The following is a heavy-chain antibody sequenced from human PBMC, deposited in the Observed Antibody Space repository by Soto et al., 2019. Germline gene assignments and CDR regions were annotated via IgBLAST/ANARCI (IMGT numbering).Heavy chain of an antibody. CDR3: AGSCGGDCYQYDY. CDR2: INHSGST. V-gene: IGHV4-34*01. D-gene: IGHD2-21*02. Sequence: QVQLQQWGAGLLKPSETLSLTCAVYGGSFSGYYWSWIRQPPGKGLEWIGEINHSGSTNYNPSLRSRAPISVDPSETQFSLKLSSVTAADTAVYYCAGSCGGDCYQYDYWGQGTLVTVSS. J-gene: IGHJ4*02. CDR1: GGSFSGYY.